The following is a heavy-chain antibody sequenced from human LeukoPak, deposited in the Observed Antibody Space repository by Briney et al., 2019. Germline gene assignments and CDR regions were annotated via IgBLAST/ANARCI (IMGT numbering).Heavy chain of an antibody. CDR1: GGSISSGGYY. CDR2: IYYSGST. J-gene: IGHJ2*01. CDR3: ARDAGYCTNGVCPNWYFDL. V-gene: IGHV4-31*03. Sequence: SETLSLTCTVSGGSISSGGYYWSWIRQHPGTGLEWIGYIYYSGSTYYNPSLKSRVTISVDTSKNQFSLKLSSVTAADTAVYYCARDAGYCTNGVCPNWYFDLWGRGTLVTVSS. D-gene: IGHD2-8*01.